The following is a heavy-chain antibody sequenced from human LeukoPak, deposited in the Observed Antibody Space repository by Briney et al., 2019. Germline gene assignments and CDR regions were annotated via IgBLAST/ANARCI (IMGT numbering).Heavy chain of an antibody. J-gene: IGHJ4*02. D-gene: IGHD1-1*01. CDR1: GGTFNIYA. Sequence: ASVKVSYKASGGTFNIYAISWVRQAPGQGLAWMGRIIPIFGTANYAQVFQGRVTITADKSTSTAYMELSCLRSEDTAVYYCARAEYDDYCDYWGQGTLVTVSS. CDR3: ARAEYDDYCDY. CDR2: IIPIFGTA. V-gene: IGHV1-69*06.